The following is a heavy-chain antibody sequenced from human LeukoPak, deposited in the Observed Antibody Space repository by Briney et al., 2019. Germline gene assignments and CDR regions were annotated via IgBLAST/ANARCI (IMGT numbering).Heavy chain of an antibody. CDR3: ARDAMGYGSGSHPGYYYYMDV. V-gene: IGHV4-61*02. J-gene: IGHJ6*03. CDR1: GGSISSGSYY. CDR2: IYTSGST. Sequence: SETLSLTCTVSGGSISSGSYYWSWIRQPAGKGLEWIGRIYTSGSTNYNPSLKSRVTISVDTSKNQFSLKLSSVTAADTAVYYCARDAMGYGSGSHPGYYYYMDVWGKGTTVTISS. D-gene: IGHD3-10*01.